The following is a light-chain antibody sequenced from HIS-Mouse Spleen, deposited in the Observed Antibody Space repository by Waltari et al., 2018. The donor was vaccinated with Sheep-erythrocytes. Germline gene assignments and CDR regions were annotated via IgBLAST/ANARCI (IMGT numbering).Light chain of an antibody. CDR3: YSTDSSGNHWV. J-gene: IGLJ3*02. CDR2: EDS. V-gene: IGLV3-10*01. CDR1: ALPKKY. Sequence: SYELTQPPSVSVSPGQTARITCSGDALPKKYAYWYQQKSGQAPVLVIYEDSKRPSGIPGRFSGSTSGTTATVTLRGAQVEDEADYYCYSTDSSGNHWVFGGGTKLTVL.